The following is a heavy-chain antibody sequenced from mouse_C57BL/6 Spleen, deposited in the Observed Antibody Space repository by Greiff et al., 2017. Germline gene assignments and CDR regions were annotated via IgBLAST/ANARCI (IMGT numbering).Heavy chain of an antibody. Sequence: EVQRVESGGGLVKPGGSLKLSCAASGFTFSDYGMHWVRQAPEKGLEWVAYISSGSSTIYYADTVKGRFTISRDNAKNTLFLPMTSLSSEDTAMYYCARPRDLYYAMDYWGQGTSVTVSS. V-gene: IGHV5-17*01. CDR3: ARPRDLYYAMDY. CDR1: GFTFSDYG. CDR2: ISSGSSTI. J-gene: IGHJ4*01.